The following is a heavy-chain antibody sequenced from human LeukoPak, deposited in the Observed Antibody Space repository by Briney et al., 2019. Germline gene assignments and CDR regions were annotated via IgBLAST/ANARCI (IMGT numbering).Heavy chain of an antibody. V-gene: IGHV4-34*01. CDR1: GGSFSGYY. CDR3: ARGPDYYDSSGYLDY. Sequence: SETLSLTCAVYGGSFSGYYWSWIRQPPGKGLEWIGEINHSGSTNYNPSLKSRVTISVDTSKNQFSLKLSSVTAADTAVYCCARGPDYYDSSGYLDYWGQGTLVTVSS. CDR2: INHSGST. D-gene: IGHD3-22*01. J-gene: IGHJ4*02.